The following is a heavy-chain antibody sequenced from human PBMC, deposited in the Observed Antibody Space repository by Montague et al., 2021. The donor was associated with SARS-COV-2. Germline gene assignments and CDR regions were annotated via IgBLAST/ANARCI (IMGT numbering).Heavy chain of an antibody. CDR1: GGSISSYY. V-gene: IGHV4-59*01. Sequence: SETLSLTCTVSGGSISSYYWSWIRQPPGKGLEWIGEINYSGSTNYNPSLKSRVTISVDTSKNQFSLKLSSVTAADTAVYYCARDQRGSYWGQGTLVTVSS. D-gene: IGHD3-10*01. J-gene: IGHJ4*02. CDR3: ARDQRGSY. CDR2: INYSGST.